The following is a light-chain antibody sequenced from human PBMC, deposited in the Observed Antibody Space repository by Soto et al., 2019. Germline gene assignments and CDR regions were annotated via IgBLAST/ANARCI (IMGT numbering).Light chain of an antibody. Sequence: QSVLTQPASVSGSPGQSITISCSGTSSDIGSYDHVAWYQQFPGKSPKLIIYAVSDRPSGVSDRFSGSKSGISASLTISGLQAEDEADYYCSSYTPTTWVFGGGTKVTVL. CDR1: SSDIGSYDH. CDR2: AVS. J-gene: IGLJ3*02. V-gene: IGLV2-14*03. CDR3: SSYTPTTWV.